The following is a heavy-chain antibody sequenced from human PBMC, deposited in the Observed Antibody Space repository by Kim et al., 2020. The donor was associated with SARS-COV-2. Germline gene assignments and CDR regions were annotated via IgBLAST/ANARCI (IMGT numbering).Heavy chain of an antibody. CDR3: AGTATTWGDFDY. V-gene: IGHV4-59*13. J-gene: IGHJ4*02. Sequence: SETLSLTCTVSGASISSCYWNWIRQLPGKGLEWIGYMYCTGSTKYNPSLQSRVTISVDTSKNQFSLKLRFVTAADTAIYYCAGTATTWGDFDYWGQGTLVTVSS. CDR2: MYCTGST. D-gene: IGHD4-17*01. CDR1: GASISSCY.